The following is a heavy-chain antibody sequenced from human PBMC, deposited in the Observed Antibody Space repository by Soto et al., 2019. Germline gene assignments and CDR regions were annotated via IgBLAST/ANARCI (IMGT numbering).Heavy chain of an antibody. CDR3: ARGDSRSGTCFDY. Sequence: QVQLVESGGGVVQPGRSLRLSCATSGLPFSPYIMHWVRQAPGKGLEWVALISNDGNNKYYADSVKGRFTTSSDNSKNTSYLQMSRLRTEDAAVYFCARGDSRSGTCFDYWGQGTLVTVSS. J-gene: IGHJ4*02. CDR2: ISNDGNNK. V-gene: IGHV3-30-3*01. D-gene: IGHD6-13*01. CDR1: GLPFSPYI.